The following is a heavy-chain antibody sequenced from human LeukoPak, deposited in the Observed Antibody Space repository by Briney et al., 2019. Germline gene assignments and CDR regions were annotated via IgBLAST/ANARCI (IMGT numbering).Heavy chain of an antibody. CDR1: GGSFSGYY. CDR2: INHSGST. CDR3: ARGGYYEFDY. V-gene: IGHV4-34*01. D-gene: IGHD3-3*01. Sequence: SETLSLTCAVYGGSFSGYYWSWIRQPPGKGLEWIGEINHSGSTNYNPSLKSRVTISVDTSKNQFSLKLSSVTAADTAVYYCARGGYYEFDYWGQGTLVTVSS. J-gene: IGHJ4*02.